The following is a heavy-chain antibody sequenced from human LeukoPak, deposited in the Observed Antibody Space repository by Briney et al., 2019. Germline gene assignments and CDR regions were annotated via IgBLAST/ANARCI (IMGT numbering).Heavy chain of an antibody. CDR1: GFTFSTYW. D-gene: IGHD3-22*01. J-gene: IGHJ4*02. CDR2: IKEDGSEK. V-gene: IGHV3-7*01. Sequence: PGGSLRLSCAASGFTFSTYWMSWVRQAPGKGPEWVANIKEDGSEKYYGDSVKGRFTISRDNAKNSLYLQMTSLRAEDTAVYYCARGSSGYQWGQGTLVTVSS. CDR3: ARGSSGYQ.